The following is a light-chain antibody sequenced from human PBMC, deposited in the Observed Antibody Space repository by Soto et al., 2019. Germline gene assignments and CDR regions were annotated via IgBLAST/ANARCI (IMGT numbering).Light chain of an antibody. J-gene: IGKJ4*01. Sequence: EVVLTQSPGDLSLSPGERATLSCRASHSVDSSYFAWYEQRPGQAPRLLIYETSSRSTGIPDRFSGSGSGTDFTLTVSRLEPEDVAVYFCQQYCIYPLTFGRGTKVEIK. V-gene: IGKV3-20*01. CDR2: ETS. CDR3: QQYCIYPLT. CDR1: HSVDSSY.